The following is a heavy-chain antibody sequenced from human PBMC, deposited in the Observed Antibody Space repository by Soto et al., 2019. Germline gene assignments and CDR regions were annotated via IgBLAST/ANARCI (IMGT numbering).Heavy chain of an antibody. D-gene: IGHD6-13*01. V-gene: IGHV3-7*02. Sequence: EVHLEESRGGVVQPGGSLRLSCETSGFTFSSRWMTWVRQVPGKGLEWVANIKQDENGKDYVDSVKGRFTISRDNAKNSLYLLMNSLRAEDTAVYYCATHDGLAAAGLVLDFWGQGTLVTVSS. CDR3: ATHDGLAAAGLVLDF. CDR2: IKQDENGK. J-gene: IGHJ4*02. CDR1: GFTFSSRW.